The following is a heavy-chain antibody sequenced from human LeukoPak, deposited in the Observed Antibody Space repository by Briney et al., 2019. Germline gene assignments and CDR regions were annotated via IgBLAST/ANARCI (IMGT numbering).Heavy chain of an antibody. CDR2: ISAYSGNT. V-gene: IGHV1-18*01. D-gene: IGHD1-7*01. CDR1: GYTFTTYG. CDR3: ARDHPTGTFDY. Sequence: GASVKVSCKASGYTFTTYGISWLRQAPGQGLEWMGWISAYSGNTHYAQKVQGRVTMTTDTSPSTAYMELSSLRSDDTAVYYCARDHPTGTFDYWGQGTLVTVSS. J-gene: IGHJ4*02.